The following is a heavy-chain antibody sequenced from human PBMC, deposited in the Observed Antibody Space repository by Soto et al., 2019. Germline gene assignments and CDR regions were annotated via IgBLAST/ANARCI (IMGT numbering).Heavy chain of an antibody. CDR3: AGQFKTGTTSSWFDP. J-gene: IGHJ5*02. CDR2: IYPGDSDT. V-gene: IGHV5-51*01. CDR1: GYSFTSYW. Sequence: GESLKISCKGSGYSFTSYWIGWVRQMPGKGLEWMGIIYPGDSDTRYSPSFQGQVTISADKSISTAYLQWSSLKASAAAMYYCAGQFKTGTTSSWFDPWGQGTLVTVSS. D-gene: IGHD1-7*01.